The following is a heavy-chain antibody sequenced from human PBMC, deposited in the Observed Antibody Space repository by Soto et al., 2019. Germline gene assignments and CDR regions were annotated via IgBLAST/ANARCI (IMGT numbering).Heavy chain of an antibody. CDR1: GYTFTGYY. CDR3: ASRYGPYYYYGMDV. Sequence: GASVKVSCKASGYTFTGYYMHWLRQAPGQGLEWMGWINPNSGGANYAQKFQGRVTMTRDTSISTAYMELSRLRSDDTAVYYCASRYGPYYYYGMDVWGQGTTVTVSS. J-gene: IGHJ6*02. CDR2: INPNSGGA. D-gene: IGHD5-18*01. V-gene: IGHV1-2*02.